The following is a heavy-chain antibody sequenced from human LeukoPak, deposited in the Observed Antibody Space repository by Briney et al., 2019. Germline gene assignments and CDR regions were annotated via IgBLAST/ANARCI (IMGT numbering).Heavy chain of an antibody. CDR1: GGSISSYY. J-gene: IGHJ6*02. CDR3: ARVLRVGYLWFGSHNMYGMDV. D-gene: IGHD3-10*01. CDR2: IYTSGST. V-gene: IGHV4-4*07. Sequence: SETLSLTCTVSGGSISSYYWSWIRQPAGKGLEWIGRIYTSGSTNYNPSLKSRVTMSVDTSKNQFSLKLSSVTAADTAVYYCARVLRVGYLWFGSHNMYGMDVWGQGTTVTVSS.